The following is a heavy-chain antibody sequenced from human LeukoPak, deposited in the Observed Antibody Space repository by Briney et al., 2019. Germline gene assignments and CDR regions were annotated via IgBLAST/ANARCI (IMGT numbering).Heavy chain of an antibody. CDR3: ARATGDPPYYYYGMDV. J-gene: IGHJ6*02. D-gene: IGHD4-17*01. V-gene: IGHV1-69*04. CDR2: IIPTLGIA. Sequence: SVKVSCKASGGTFSSYAISWVRQAPGQGLEWMGRIIPTLGIANYAQKFQGRVTITADKSTSTAYMELSSLRSEDTAVYYCARATGDPPYYYYGMDVWGQGTTVTVSS. CDR1: GGTFSSYA.